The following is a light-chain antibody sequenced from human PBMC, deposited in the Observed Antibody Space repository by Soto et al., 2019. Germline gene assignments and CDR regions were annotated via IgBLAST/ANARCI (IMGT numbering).Light chain of an antibody. CDR1: QSVSSY. Sequence: ETVLTQSPATVYLSTGDSATLPCRASQSVSSYLAWYQQKPGQAPRLLIYDASSRATGIPDRFSGGGSGTDFTLTISRLEPEDFAVYYCQQFSSYPLTFGGGTKVDIK. CDR2: DAS. CDR3: QQFSSYPLT. J-gene: IGKJ4*01. V-gene: IGKV3-20*01.